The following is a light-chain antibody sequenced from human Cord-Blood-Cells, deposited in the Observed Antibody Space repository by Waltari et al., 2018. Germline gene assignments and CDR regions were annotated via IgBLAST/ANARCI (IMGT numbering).Light chain of an antibody. V-gene: IGKV1-39*01. CDR2: AAS. CDR3: QQSYSTAYT. CDR1: QSISSY. Sequence: DIQMTQSPSSLSASVGDRVTITCRASQSISSYLNWYQQKPGKAPKLLIYAASSLQSGVPSRCSSSRSGTYFTLTIIRLQPQDCATYYCQQSYSTAYTVGQGTKLEIK. J-gene: IGKJ2*01.